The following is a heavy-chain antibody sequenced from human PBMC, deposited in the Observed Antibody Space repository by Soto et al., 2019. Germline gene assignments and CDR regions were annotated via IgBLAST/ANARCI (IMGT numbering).Heavy chain of an antibody. CDR2: IYPGDSDT. CDR1: GYSFTRYW. J-gene: IGHJ3*02. D-gene: IGHD2-15*01. Sequence: ESLKLSCKGSGYSFTRYWIGWVRQMPGKGLEWMGIIYPGDSDTRYSPSFQGQVTISADKSISTAYLQWSSLKASDTAMYYCATPPYSDAFDIWGQGTMVTVSS. CDR3: ATPPYSDAFDI. V-gene: IGHV5-51*01.